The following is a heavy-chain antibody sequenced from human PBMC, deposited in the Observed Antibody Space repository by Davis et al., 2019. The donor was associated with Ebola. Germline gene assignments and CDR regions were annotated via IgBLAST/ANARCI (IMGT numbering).Heavy chain of an antibody. D-gene: IGHD1-1*01. CDR3: ARAQFPTTSDH. J-gene: IGHJ4*02. CDR1: GGTFSSYG. CDR2: INPHNGNT. Sequence: ASVKVSCKAFGGTFSSYGITWVRQAPGQGLEWMGWINPHNGNTNYAQNVQGRVTMTTDTSTSTAYMEVGILRSDDTAVYYCARAQFPTTSDHWGQGTLVTVSS. V-gene: IGHV1-18*01.